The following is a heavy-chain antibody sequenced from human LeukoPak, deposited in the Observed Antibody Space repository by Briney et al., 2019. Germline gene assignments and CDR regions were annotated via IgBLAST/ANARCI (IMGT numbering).Heavy chain of an antibody. Sequence: PSETLPLTCAVSGGSFSGYYWSWIRQPPGKGLEWIGEINHSGGTNYNPSLTSRVTISVDTSKNQFSLKLSSVTAADTAVYYCARRRHYYGSGSPFDYWGQGTLVTVSS. J-gene: IGHJ4*02. CDR2: INHSGGT. CDR1: GGSFSGYY. D-gene: IGHD3-10*01. V-gene: IGHV4-34*01. CDR3: ARRRHYYGSGSPFDY.